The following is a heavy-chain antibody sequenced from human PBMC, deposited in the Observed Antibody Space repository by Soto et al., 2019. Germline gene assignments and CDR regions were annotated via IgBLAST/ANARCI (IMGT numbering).Heavy chain of an antibody. CDR1: GYTFTSYY. CDR2: INPSGGST. J-gene: IGHJ4*02. D-gene: IGHD3-3*01. CDR3: ARRQERYYDFWSGYGLDY. V-gene: IGHV1-46*01. Sequence: ASVKVSCKASGYTFTSYYMHWVRQAPGQGLEWMGIINPSGGSTSYAQKFQGRVTMTRDTSTSTVYMELSSLRSEDTAVYYCARRQERYYDFWSGYGLDYWGPGTLVTVSS.